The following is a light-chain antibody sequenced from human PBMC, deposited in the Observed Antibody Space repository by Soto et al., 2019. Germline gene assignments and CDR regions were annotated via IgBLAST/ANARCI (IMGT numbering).Light chain of an antibody. CDR1: QDINVY. CDR2: SAS. J-gene: IGKJ2*03. V-gene: IGKV1-39*01. CDR3: QQRYVAPYS. Sequence: DIQVTQSPSSVSASIGDTVTITCRASQDINVYLKCYQQKPGEVPKLLIYSASTLHNGVPSRFTGSGSETDFNLTITGLQPEDFATHYCQQRYVAPYSVGQGTKVDI.